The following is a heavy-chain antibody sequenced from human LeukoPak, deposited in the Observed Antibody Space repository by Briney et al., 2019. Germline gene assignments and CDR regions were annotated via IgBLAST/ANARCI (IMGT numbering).Heavy chain of an antibody. Sequence: PGGSLRLSCAASGLTFSNYWMDWVRQAPGKGLEWVALISYDGSNKYYADSVKGRFTISRDNSKNTLYLQMNSLRAEDTAVYYCARGDSGTYPTCFDYWGQGTLVTVSS. CDR2: ISYDGSNK. CDR1: GLTFSNYW. D-gene: IGHD1-26*01. CDR3: ARGDSGTYPTCFDY. J-gene: IGHJ4*02. V-gene: IGHV3-30-3*01.